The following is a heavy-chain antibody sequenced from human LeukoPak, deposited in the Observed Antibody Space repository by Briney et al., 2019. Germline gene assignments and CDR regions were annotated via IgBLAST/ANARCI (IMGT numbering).Heavy chain of an antibody. Sequence: SETLSLTCTVSGGSISSCYWSWIRQPPGKGLEWIGYIYYSGSTNYNPSLKSRVTISVDTSKNQFSLKLSSVTAADTAVYYCARVPYYYDSSGYPNNWFDPWGQGTLVTVSS. CDR3: ARVPYYYDSSGYPNNWFDP. J-gene: IGHJ5*02. V-gene: IGHV4-59*01. D-gene: IGHD3-22*01. CDR1: GGSISSCY. CDR2: IYYSGST.